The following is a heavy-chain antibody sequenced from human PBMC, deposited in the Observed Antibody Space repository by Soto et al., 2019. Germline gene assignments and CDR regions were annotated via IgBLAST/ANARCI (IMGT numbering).Heavy chain of an antibody. J-gene: IGHJ4*02. Sequence: EVQLLESGGGLVQPGGSLRLSCGGSGFTFNDFEMNWVRQAPGKGLEWLAYIDGSGTTTKYADSVRGRFTISRDNPNNSLFLEVSSLNAANLGNDYRARVLGRVNYRGQG. CDR1: GFTFNDFE. V-gene: IGHV3-48*03. CDR3: ARVLGRVNY. CDR2: IDGSGTTT. D-gene: IGHD2-15*01.